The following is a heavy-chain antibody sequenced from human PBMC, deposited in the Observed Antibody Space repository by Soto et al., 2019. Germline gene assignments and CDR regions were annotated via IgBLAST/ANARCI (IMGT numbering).Heavy chain of an antibody. V-gene: IGHV4-34*01. CDR1: GGSFSGYH. CDR3: ERGPTYFDSVDL. Sequence: QVQLLQWGAGLLKPSETLSLTCGGHGGSFSGYHGSWVRQPPGKGLECIAEVNHGSTNYNPSLKSRVSISEDPTKTQISLKVTYVTAAGTAVYYCERGPTYFDSVDLWGQGTLVTVSS. D-gene: IGHD3-9*01. CDR2: VNHGST. J-gene: IGHJ5*02.